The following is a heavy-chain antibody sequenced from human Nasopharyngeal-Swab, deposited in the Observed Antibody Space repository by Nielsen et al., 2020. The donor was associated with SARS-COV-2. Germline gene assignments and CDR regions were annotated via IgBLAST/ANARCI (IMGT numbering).Heavy chain of an antibody. Sequence: SETLSLTCTVSGGSISSYSWSWIRQPPGKELEWIGYISYSGSTNYDPSLKSRVTISVDTSKNQFSLKLSSLTAADTAVYYCARDRQLYYFDYWGQGTLVTVSS. V-gene: IGHV4-59*12. CDR1: GGSISSYS. CDR2: ISYSGST. CDR3: ARDRQLYYFDY. D-gene: IGHD5-24*01. J-gene: IGHJ4*02.